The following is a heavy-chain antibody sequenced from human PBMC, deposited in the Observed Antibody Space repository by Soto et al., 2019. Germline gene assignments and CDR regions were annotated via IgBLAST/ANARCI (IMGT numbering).Heavy chain of an antibody. CDR2: ISGSGDYT. J-gene: IGHJ6*02. D-gene: IGHD3-10*02. V-gene: IGHV3-23*01. Sequence: AGGSLRLSCAASGFTFSSYAMSWVRQDPGKGLERVSAISGSGDYTYYAESLRGRFTISRDNSKNTLSLQVNTLGADDTAVYYCVREEVDYANMFRYTCLDVLGQVTTVTFSS. CDR1: GFTFSSYA. CDR3: VREEVDYANMFRYTCLDV.